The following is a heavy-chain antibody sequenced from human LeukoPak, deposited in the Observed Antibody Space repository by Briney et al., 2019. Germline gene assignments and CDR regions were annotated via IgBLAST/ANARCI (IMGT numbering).Heavy chain of an antibody. D-gene: IGHD3-3*01. CDR1: GGSISSYY. CDR3: ARSITIFGVVIIPFGGAFDI. J-gene: IGHJ3*02. CDR2: IYYSGST. Sequence: SETLSLTCTVSGGSISSYYWSWIRQPPGKGLEWIGYIYYSGSTNYNPSLKSRVTISVDTSKNQFSLKLSSVTAADTAVYYCARSITIFGVVIIPFGGAFDIWGQGTMVTVSS. V-gene: IGHV4-59*12.